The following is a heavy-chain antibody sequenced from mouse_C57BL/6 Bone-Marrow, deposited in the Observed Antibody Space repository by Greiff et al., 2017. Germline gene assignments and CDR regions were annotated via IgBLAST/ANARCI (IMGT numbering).Heavy chain of an antibody. CDR1: GFTFNTYA. V-gene: IGHV10-3*01. J-gene: IGHJ1*03. CDR2: IRSKSSNSAT. Sequence: EVQLQESGGGLVQPKGSLKLSCAASGFTFNTYAMHWVRQAPGKGLEWVARIRSKSSNSATYYADSVKDRFTISRDASQSMLYLQMNNLKTEDTAMYYCVRSFYYCGSSYEVNFDVWGTGTTVTVSS. CDR3: VRSFYYCGSSYEVNFDV. D-gene: IGHD1-1*01.